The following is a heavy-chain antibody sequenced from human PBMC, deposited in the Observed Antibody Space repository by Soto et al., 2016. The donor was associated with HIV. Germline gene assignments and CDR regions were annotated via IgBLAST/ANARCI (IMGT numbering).Heavy chain of an antibody. D-gene: IGHD3-10*01. Sequence: QVQLVQSGAEVKKPGASVKVSCKASGYTFTGYYIHWVRQAPGQGLEWMGWINPNGGGTNFAQKFQGRVTMTRDTSISTAYMELSSLTSDNTAVYYCARGWFGFDNWGQGTLVTVSS. CDR2: INPNGGGT. CDR1: GYTFTGYY. V-gene: IGHV1-2*02. CDR3: ARGWFGFDN. J-gene: IGHJ4*02.